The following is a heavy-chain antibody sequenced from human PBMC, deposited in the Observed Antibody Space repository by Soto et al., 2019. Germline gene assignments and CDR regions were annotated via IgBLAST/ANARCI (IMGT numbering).Heavy chain of an antibody. V-gene: IGHV3-23*01. CDR2: ISGSGGST. J-gene: IGHJ3*02. D-gene: IGHD3-22*01. CDR3: ARAYDSSGYYYSDAFDI. CDR1: GFTFSSYA. Sequence: PGGSLRLSCAASGFTFSSYAMSWVRQAPGKGLEWVSAISGSGGSTYYADSVKGRFTISRDNSKNTLYLQMNSLRAEDTAVYYCARAYDSSGYYYSDAFDIWGQGTMVT.